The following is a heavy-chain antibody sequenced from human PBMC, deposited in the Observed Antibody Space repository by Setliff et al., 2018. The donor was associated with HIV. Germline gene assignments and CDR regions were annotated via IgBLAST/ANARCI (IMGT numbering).Heavy chain of an antibody. J-gene: IGHJ4*02. V-gene: IGHV4-59*11. CDR2: IYSTGST. CDR1: GPSINIHY. Sequence: NPSETLSLTCTVSGPSINIHYWSWIRQSPGKAFEWIGYIYSTGSTNYNPSRQSRXXISMVSSRTQFSLKVTSVTAADTAVYYCAKGAGFYGDYTFDHWGQGRXXXVSS. CDR3: AKGAGFYGDYTFDH. D-gene: IGHD4-17*01.